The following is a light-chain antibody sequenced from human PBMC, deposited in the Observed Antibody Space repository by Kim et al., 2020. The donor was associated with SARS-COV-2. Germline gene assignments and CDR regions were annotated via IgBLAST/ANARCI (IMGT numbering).Light chain of an antibody. CDR2: GAS. Sequence: SPGERATPSCRASQSVSSSYLAWYQQTPGQAPRLLIYGASSRTTGIPDRFGGSGSGTDFTLTISRLEPEDSAVYYCQQYGSSPWTFGQGTKVDIK. CDR3: QQYGSSPWT. CDR1: QSVSSSY. V-gene: IGKV3-20*01. J-gene: IGKJ1*01.